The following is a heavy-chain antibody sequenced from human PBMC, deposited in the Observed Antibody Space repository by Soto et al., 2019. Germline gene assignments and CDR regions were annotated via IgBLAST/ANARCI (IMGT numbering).Heavy chain of an antibody. J-gene: IGHJ2*01. CDR1: GGSSRAYH. V-gene: IGHV4-34*01. D-gene: IGHD1-20*01. CDR2: FSYSGSL. CDR3: AGGPRYWSFAL. Sequence: LQQWGTGLLKPSETLSLNCSVYGGSSRAYHWGWFRHSPGEGLEWFGEFSYSGSLNYNPSLKGRVAVSLDTSTNHFSLTMTSVTAADTAVYFCAGGPRYWSFALWGRGTLVTVS.